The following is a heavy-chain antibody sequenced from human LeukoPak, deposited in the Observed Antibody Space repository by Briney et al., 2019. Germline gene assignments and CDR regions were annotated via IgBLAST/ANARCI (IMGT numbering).Heavy chain of an antibody. CDR3: ATEVRESGASSRNAFDI. D-gene: IGHD2-15*01. J-gene: IGHJ3*02. V-gene: IGHV3-74*01. CDR1: GFTFSSYW. CDR2: INSDGSYT. Sequence: QTGGSLRLSCTASGFTFSSYWMHWVRHAPGKGLVCVSLINSDGSYTDFAASVKGRFTISRDNAQSTLYLQMNSLRAEDTAVYYCATEVRESGASSRNAFDIWGQGTVVSVSS.